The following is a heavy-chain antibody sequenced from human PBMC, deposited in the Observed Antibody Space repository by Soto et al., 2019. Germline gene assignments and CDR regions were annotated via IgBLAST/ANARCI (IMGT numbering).Heavy chain of an antibody. Sequence: GGSLRLSCAASGFSFSSYAMNWVRQAPGRGLEWVSEISGSGGSTYYADSVKGRFTIYRDNSKNTMYLQMNSLRVEDTALYYCAKRDNYYGYPFDYWGQGTLVTVSS. J-gene: IGHJ4*02. CDR3: AKRDNYYGYPFDY. D-gene: IGHD3-10*01. CDR1: GFSFSSYA. V-gene: IGHV3-23*01. CDR2: ISGSGGST.